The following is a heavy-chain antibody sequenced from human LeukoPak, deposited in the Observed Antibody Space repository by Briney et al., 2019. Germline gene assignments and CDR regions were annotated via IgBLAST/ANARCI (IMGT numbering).Heavy chain of an antibody. D-gene: IGHD1-26*01. CDR2: IYSGGST. Sequence: GGSLRLSCAASGFTVSSNYMSWVRQAPGKGLEWVSVIYSGGSTYYADSVKGRFTISRDNSKNTLYLQMNSLRAEDTAVYYCARDLLGATTFSGEGYWGQGTLVTVSS. CDR3: ARDLLGATTFSGEGY. V-gene: IGHV3-66*01. J-gene: IGHJ4*02. CDR1: GFTVSSNY.